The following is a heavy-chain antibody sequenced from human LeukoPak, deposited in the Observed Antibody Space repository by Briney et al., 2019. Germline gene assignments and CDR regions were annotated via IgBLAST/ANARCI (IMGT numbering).Heavy chain of an antibody. V-gene: IGHV3-53*01. CDR1: GFTVSINY. J-gene: IGHJ4*02. CDR3: AKVSPTGRAFDC. Sequence: PGGSLRLSCAASGFTVSINYMSWVRQAPGEGLEWVSVIYSNGKTYYADSVKGRFSISRDNSKNTVYLQMNSLRAEDTAVYYCAKVSPTGRAFDCWGQGTLVTVSS. CDR2: IYSNGKT. D-gene: IGHD1-1*01.